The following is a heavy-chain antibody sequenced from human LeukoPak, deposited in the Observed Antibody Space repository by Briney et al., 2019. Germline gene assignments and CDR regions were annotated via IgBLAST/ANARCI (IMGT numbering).Heavy chain of an antibody. CDR2: IKQDGSEK. Sequence: PGGSLRLSCAASGFTFSSYWMSWVRQAPGKGLEWVANIKQDGSEKYYVDSVKGRFTISRDNAKNSLYLQMNSLRAEDTAVYYCARDANMVRGVKDVVDIWGQGTMVTVSS. D-gene: IGHD3-10*01. V-gene: IGHV3-7*01. CDR1: GFTFSSYW. J-gene: IGHJ3*02. CDR3: ARDANMVRGVKDVVDI.